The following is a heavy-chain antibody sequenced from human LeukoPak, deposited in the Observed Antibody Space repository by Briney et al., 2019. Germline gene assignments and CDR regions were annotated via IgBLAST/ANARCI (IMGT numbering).Heavy chain of an antibody. CDR1: GGSISSYY. Sequence: SETLSLTCTVSGGSISSYYWSWVRQPPGKGLEWVGYIYYSGSTNYNASLKSRVTISVDTSKNQFSLKLSSVTAADTAVYYCARSSGSYYDYWGQGTLVTVSP. CDR3: ARSSGSYYDY. J-gene: IGHJ4*02. CDR2: IYYSGST. D-gene: IGHD1-26*01. V-gene: IGHV4-59*01.